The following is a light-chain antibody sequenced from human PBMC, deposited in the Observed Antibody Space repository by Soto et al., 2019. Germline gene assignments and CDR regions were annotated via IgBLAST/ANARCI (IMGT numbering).Light chain of an antibody. Sequence: DIQMTQSPSSVSASVGDRVTITCRASQGVGTWLAWYQQKPGEAPRFLIYSASTLHSGVPSRFSGSGYGTDFTLTITSLQPEDFATYYCQQGDSFPLTFGGGTKVEIK. J-gene: IGKJ4*01. CDR3: QQGDSFPLT. V-gene: IGKV1-12*01. CDR1: QGVGTW. CDR2: SAS.